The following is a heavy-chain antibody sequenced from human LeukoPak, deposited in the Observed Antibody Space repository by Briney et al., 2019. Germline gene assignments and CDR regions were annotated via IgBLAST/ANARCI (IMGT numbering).Heavy chain of an antibody. Sequence: GSSVKVSCKASGGTFSSYAISWVRQAPGQGLEWLGGIIPIFGTANYAQKFQGRVTITADESTSTAYMELSSLRSEDTAVYYRARGGVEMATMSQFDYWGQGTLVTVSS. V-gene: IGHV1-69*01. CDR3: ARGGVEMATMSQFDY. D-gene: IGHD5-24*01. CDR1: GGTFSSYA. J-gene: IGHJ4*02. CDR2: IIPIFGTA.